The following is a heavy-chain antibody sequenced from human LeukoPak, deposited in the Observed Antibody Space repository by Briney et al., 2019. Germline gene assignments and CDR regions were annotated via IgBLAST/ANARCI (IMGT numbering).Heavy chain of an antibody. D-gene: IGHD1-26*01. CDR1: GYSISSGYF. CDR2: IYPTGET. Sequence: PSETLSLTCTVSGYSISSGYFWGWIRQPPGKGLEWSGNIYPTGETYYNPSLNSRVTLSVDTSKNQFSLKMISVTAADTAVYYCARDRGSWPYYFDYWGQGALVTVSS. V-gene: IGHV4-38-2*02. CDR3: ARDRGSWPYYFDY. J-gene: IGHJ4*02.